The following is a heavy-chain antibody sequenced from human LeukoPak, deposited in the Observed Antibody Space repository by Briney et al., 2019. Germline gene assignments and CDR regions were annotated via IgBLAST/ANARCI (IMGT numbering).Heavy chain of an antibody. CDR3: ARENKPIIYYGSGSHLDY. CDR1: GFTFSSYG. D-gene: IGHD3-10*01. Sequence: PGGSLRLSCAASGFTFSSYGMHWVRQAPGKGLEWVAVISYDGSNKYYADSVKGRFTISRDNSKNTLYLQMNSLRAEDTAVYYCARENKPIIYYGSGSHLDYWGQGTLVTVSS. CDR2: ISYDGSNK. J-gene: IGHJ4*02. V-gene: IGHV3-30*03.